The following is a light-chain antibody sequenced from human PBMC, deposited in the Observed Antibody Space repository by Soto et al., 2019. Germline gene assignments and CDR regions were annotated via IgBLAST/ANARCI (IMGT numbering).Light chain of an antibody. V-gene: IGKV1-5*01. Sequence: DIEMSQSPSSLSASLGDRVTITFRASQSLNRWLAWYQQTPGKAPNLFIHDASSLERGVPSRLSVSGSGTEFTLTISSLQPDDFATYYCQQYNSYRTFGQGTKVDI. CDR3: QQYNSYRT. CDR1: QSLNRW. CDR2: DAS. J-gene: IGKJ1*01.